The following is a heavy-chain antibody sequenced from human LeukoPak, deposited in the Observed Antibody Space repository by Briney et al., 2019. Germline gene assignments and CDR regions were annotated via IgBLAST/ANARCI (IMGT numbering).Heavy chain of an antibody. V-gene: IGHV4-34*01. Sequence: SETLSLSCALYGGSFSGDYCSWVRQPPGKGLEWIGEINPSGSTNYNPSLKRRVTISVDTSKKQFSLMLSSVTAADTAVYYCARRGRSHGPRDSSGYYPRRAFDISGKGTMVPVSP. D-gene: IGHD3-22*01. CDR1: GGSFSGDY. CDR3: ARRGRSHGPRDSSGYYPRRAFDI. CDR2: INPSGST. J-gene: IGHJ3*02.